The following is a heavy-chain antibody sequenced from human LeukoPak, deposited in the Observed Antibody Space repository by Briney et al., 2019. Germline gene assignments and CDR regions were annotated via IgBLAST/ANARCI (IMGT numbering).Heavy chain of an antibody. CDR2: INPNSGGT. J-gene: IGHJ6*02. V-gene: IGHV1-2*04. CDR3: ARGSRGSEYGMDV. Sequence: ASVKVSCKASGYTFTGYYMHWVRQAPGQGLEWMGWINPNSGGTNYAQKFQGWVTMTRDTSISTAYMEPSRLRSDDTAVYYCARGSRGSEYGMDVWGQGTTVTVSS. CDR1: GYTFTGYY. D-gene: IGHD3-10*01.